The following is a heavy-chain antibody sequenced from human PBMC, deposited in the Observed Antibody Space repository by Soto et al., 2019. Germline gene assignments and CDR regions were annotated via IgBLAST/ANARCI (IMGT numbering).Heavy chain of an antibody. J-gene: IGHJ4*02. V-gene: IGHV3-23*01. CDR2: ILHIGDSA. D-gene: IGHD1-1*01. Sequence: DVQLLESGGGLVQPGGSLRLSWVASGFSFSANAMTWFRQAPGKGLEWVSSILHIGDSAYYADSVKGRFTISRDNSKSTLYLQMNSLRAEDTAVYYCARRGLSNNDYWGQGTLVTVSS. CDR3: ARRGLSNNDY. CDR1: GFSFSANA.